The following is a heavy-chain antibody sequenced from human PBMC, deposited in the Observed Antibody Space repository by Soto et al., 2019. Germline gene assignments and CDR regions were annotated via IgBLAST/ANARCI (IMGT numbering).Heavy chain of an antibody. Sequence: TGGSLRLSCAASGFTFSSYGMHWVRQAPGKGLEWVAVIWYDGSNKYYADSVKGRFTISRDNSKNTPYLQMNSLRAEDTAVYYCARDRPPPGIAAAAISWGHYYYYGMDVWGQGTTVTVSS. V-gene: IGHV3-33*01. CDR2: IWYDGSNK. CDR3: ARDRPPPGIAAAAISWGHYYYYGMDV. D-gene: IGHD6-13*01. J-gene: IGHJ6*02. CDR1: GFTFSSYG.